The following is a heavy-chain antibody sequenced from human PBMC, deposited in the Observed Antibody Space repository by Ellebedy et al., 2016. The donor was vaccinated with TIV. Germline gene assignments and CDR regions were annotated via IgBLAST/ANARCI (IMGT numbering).Heavy chain of an antibody. D-gene: IGHD4-17*01. Sequence: GESLKISCAASGFTFTQYWLHWVRQAPGKGPVWVSRINSDGSSTTYADSVKGRFTISRDNSKNTLYLQMNSLRAADTAVYYCAKDLYGDYVVDYWGQGTLVTVSS. CDR1: GFTFTQYW. CDR2: INSDGSST. J-gene: IGHJ4*02. V-gene: IGHV3-74*01. CDR3: AKDLYGDYVVDY.